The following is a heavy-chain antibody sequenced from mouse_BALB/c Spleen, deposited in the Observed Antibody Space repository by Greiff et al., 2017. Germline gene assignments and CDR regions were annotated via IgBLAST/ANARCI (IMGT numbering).Heavy chain of an antibody. Sequence: GGGLVQPKGSLKLSCAASGFTFNNNAMNWVRQAPGKGLEWVARIRSKSNNYATYYADSVKDRFTISRDDSQSMLYLQMNNLKTEDTAMYYCVSNYYAMDYWGQGTSVTVSS. J-gene: IGHJ4*01. V-gene: IGHV10S3*01. CDR2: IRSKSNNYAT. CDR1: GFTFNNNA. CDR3: VSNYYAMDY.